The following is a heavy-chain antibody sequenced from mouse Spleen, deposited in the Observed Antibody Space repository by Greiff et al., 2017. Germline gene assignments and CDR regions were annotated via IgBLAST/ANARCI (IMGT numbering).Heavy chain of an antibody. V-gene: IGHV1-69*01. CDR2: IDPSDSYT. CDR1: GYTFTSYW. Sequence: QVQLQQPGAELVMPGASVKLSCKASGYTFTSYWMHWVKQRPGQGLEWIGEIDPSDSYTNYNQKFKGKATLTVDKSSSTAYMQLSSLTSEDSAVYYCARKDLGKSPTPYAMDYWGQGTSVTVSS. CDR3: ARKDLGKSPTPYAMDY. J-gene: IGHJ4*01. D-gene: IGHD2-10*01.